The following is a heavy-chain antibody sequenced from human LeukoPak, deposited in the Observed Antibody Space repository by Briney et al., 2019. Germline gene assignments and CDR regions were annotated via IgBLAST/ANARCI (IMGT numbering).Heavy chain of an antibody. V-gene: IGHV4-34*01. CDR2: INHSGST. CDR3: ARHESRNYYGSGSYDVFFDY. J-gene: IGHJ4*02. Sequence: SETLSLTCAVYGGSFSGYYWSWIRQPPGKGLEWIGEINHSGSTNYNPSFKSRVTISVDTSKNQFSLKLSSVTAADTAVYYCARHESRNYYGSGSYDVFFDYWGQGTLVTVSS. D-gene: IGHD3-10*01. CDR1: GGSFSGYY.